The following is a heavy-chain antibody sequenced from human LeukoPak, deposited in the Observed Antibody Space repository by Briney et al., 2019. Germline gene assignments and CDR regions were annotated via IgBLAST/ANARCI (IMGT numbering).Heavy chain of an antibody. Sequence: PGGSLRLSCAASGFTFSNAWMSWVRQAPGKGLEWVGSIYHSGSTYYNPYLKSRVTISVDTSKNQFSLKLSSVTAADTAVYYCARDKGGTRLDYWGQGTLVTVSS. CDR3: ARDKGGTRLDY. CDR1: GFTFSNAW. D-gene: IGHD3-16*01. CDR2: IYHSGST. J-gene: IGHJ4*02. V-gene: IGHV4-4*02.